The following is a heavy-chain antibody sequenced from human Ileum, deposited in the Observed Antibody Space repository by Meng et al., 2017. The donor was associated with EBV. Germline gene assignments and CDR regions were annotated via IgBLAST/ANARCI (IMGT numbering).Heavy chain of an antibody. J-gene: IGHJ4*02. CDR1: AGSTSRSDYY. Sequence: VQRQESGRRLGPPPARPPPCCSSAGSTSRSDYYRWSCLQPPPGERLEMIGFMYDSSNAKYNPSHSRGVSLSVATSKNHFVLRLTSVAAAATADYYSALSNVVRGGVDSWGQGTLVTVSS. D-gene: IGHD3-10*02. V-gene: IGHV4-61*03. CDR2: MYDSSNA. CDR3: ALSNVVRGGVDS.